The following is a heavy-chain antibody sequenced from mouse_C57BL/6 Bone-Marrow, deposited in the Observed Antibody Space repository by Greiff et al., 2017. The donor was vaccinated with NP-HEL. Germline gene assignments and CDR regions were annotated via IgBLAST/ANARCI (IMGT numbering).Heavy chain of an antibody. J-gene: IGHJ3*01. Sequence: VKLQESGAELVRPGTSVKVSCKASGYAFTNYLIEWVKQRPGQGLEWIGVINPGSGGTNYNEKFKGKATLTADKSSSTAYMQLSSLTSEDSAVYFCARFEYASYWGQGTLVTVSA. CDR3: ARFEYASY. CDR1: GYAFTNYL. CDR2: INPGSGGT. V-gene: IGHV1-54*01. D-gene: IGHD5-1*01.